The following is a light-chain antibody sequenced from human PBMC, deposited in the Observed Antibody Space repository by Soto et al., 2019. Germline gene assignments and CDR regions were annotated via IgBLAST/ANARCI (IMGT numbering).Light chain of an antibody. V-gene: IGKV3-20*01. J-gene: IGKJ2*01. Sequence: EIVLTQSPGSLSLSPGERATLSCRASQSVDSRFFAWYQQRPGQAPRLLIYGASRRATGIPDRFTGSGSGTDFTLTISGLEPEDFALYYCQQYHSNPSTFGQGTKLEIK. CDR2: GAS. CDR1: QSVDSRF. CDR3: QQYHSNPST.